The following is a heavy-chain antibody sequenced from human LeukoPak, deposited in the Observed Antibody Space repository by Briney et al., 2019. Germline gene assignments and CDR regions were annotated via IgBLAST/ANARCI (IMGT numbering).Heavy chain of an antibody. V-gene: IGHV4-38-2*02. CDR1: GYSISSGYY. Sequence: PSETLSLTCTVSGYSISSGYYWGWIRQPPGKGLEWIGSIYHSGSTYYNPSLKSRVTIPVDTSKNQFSLKLSSVTAADTAVYYCARKFFDYWGQGTLVTVSS. CDR3: ARKFFDY. CDR2: IYHSGST. J-gene: IGHJ4*02.